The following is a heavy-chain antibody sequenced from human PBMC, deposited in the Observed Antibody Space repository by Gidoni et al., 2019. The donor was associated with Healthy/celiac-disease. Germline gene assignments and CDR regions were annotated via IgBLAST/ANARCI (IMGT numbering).Heavy chain of an antibody. D-gene: IGHD3-22*01. CDR2: ISGSGGST. CDR1: GFTFSSYD. CDR3: ATEPYYDSSGYFDY. J-gene: IGHJ4*02. V-gene: IGHV3-23*04. Sequence: EVQLVASGGGLVQPGGSLRLSCAASGFTFSSYDMSWVRQAPGKGLEWVSAISGSGGSTYYADSVKGRFTISRDNSKNTLYLQLNSLSAEDTAVYYCATEPYYDSSGYFDYWGQGTLVTVSS.